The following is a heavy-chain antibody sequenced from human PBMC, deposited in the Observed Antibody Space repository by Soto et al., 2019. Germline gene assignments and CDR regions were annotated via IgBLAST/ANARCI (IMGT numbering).Heavy chain of an antibody. J-gene: IGHJ5*02. CDR1: GHTFTSYG. CDR3: ARDGWPQGITLRLFDP. V-gene: IGHV1-18*01. Sequence: QVQLVQSGAEVKKPGASVKVSCKASGHTFTSYGISWVRQAPGQGLEWMGWISAYNGNTNYAQNLQGRVTMTTDTSTSTAYMELRSLRSDDTAVYYCARDGWPQGITLRLFDPWGQGTPVTVSS. CDR2: ISAYNGNT. D-gene: IGHD3-10*01.